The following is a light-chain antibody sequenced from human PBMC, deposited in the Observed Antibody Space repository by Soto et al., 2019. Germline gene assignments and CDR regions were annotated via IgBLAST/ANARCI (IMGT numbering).Light chain of an antibody. CDR2: DAS. J-gene: IGKJ4*01. Sequence: DIQMTQSPSTLSASVGDRVTITCRASQSIRSFLAWYQQKPGKAPKLLISDASNLGSGVPSRFSGSGSGTEFTLTISSLQPDDFATYYCQQYDSYSLTFGGGTKVEI. CDR1: QSIRSF. CDR3: QQYDSYSLT. V-gene: IGKV1-5*01.